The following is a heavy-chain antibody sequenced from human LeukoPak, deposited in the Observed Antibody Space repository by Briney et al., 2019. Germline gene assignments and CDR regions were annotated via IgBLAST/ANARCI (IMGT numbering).Heavy chain of an antibody. J-gene: IGHJ4*02. CDR1: GGTFSSYA. V-gene: IGHV1-69*05. CDR2: IIPIFGTA. Sequence: SVKVSCKASGGTFSSYAISWVRQAPGQGLEWMGGIIPIFGTANYAQKFQGRVTITTDESTSTAYMELSRLRSDDTAVYYCARINDFDYWGQGTLVTVSS. CDR3: ARINDFDY.